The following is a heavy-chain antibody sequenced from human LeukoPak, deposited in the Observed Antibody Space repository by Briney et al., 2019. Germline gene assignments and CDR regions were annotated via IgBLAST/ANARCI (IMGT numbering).Heavy chain of an antibody. CDR2: INAGNGNT. J-gene: IGHJ6*02. Sequence: ASVKVSCKASGYTFTSYGISWVRQAPGQRLEWMGWINAGNGNTKYSQKFQGRVTITRDTSASTAYMELSSLRSEDTAVYYCARQLIGYCSSTSCCGYYYYGMDVWGQGTTVTVSS. CDR3: ARQLIGYCSSTSCCGYYYYGMDV. D-gene: IGHD2-2*01. CDR1: GYTFTSYG. V-gene: IGHV1-3*01.